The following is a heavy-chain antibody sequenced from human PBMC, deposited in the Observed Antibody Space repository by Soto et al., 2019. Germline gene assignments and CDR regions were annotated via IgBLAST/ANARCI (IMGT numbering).Heavy chain of an antibody. J-gene: IGHJ4*02. V-gene: IGHV1-3*04. CDR1: GYTFTSYP. D-gene: IGHD3-10*01. CDR3: ARDRGYFDH. Sequence: QVQLVQPGAEVKKPGASVRVSCKASGYTFTSYPVHWVRQAPGQRLEWVGWINTDNGDTKYSQKFQGSVTITRDTSATTAYMELSSLRSEDTALYYCARDRGYFDHWGQGTLVTVSS. CDR2: INTDNGDT.